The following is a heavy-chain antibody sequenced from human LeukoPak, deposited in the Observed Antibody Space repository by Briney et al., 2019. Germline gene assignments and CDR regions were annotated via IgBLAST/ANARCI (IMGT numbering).Heavy chain of an antibody. CDR3: ARSTSYYYDSSGLNWFDP. V-gene: IGHV1-18*04. CDR1: GYTFTGYY. J-gene: IGHJ5*02. CDR2: ISAYNGNT. Sequence: ASVKVSCKASGYTFTGYYMHWVRQAPGQGLEWMGWISAYNGNTNYAQKLQGRVTMTTDTSTSTAYMELRSLRSDDTAVYYCARSTSYYYDSSGLNWFDPWGQGTLVTVSS. D-gene: IGHD3-22*01.